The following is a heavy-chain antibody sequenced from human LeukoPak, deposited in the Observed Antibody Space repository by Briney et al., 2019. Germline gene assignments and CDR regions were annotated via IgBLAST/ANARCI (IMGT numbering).Heavy chain of an antibody. D-gene: IGHD2-15*01. CDR2: IKQDGSEK. V-gene: IGHV3-7*03. Sequence: GGSLRLSCAASGFTFSNYWMSWVRQAPGKGLEWVANIKQDGSEKYYVDSVKGRFTIFRDNAKNSLYLQMNSLRAEDTAVYYCAGDHGRYCSGGSCYFGGFFEYWGQGTLGTVSS. CDR1: GFTFSNYW. CDR3: AGDHGRYCSGGSCYFGGFFEY. J-gene: IGHJ4*02.